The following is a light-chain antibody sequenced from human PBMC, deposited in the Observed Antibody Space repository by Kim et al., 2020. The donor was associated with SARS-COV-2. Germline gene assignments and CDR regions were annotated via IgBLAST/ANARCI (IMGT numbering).Light chain of an antibody. CDR3: NSRDSSGNHLV. CDR2: GKN. V-gene: IGLV3-19*01. Sequence: ALGQTVRITCQGDSLRSYYASWYQQKTGQAPVLVIYGKNNRPSGIPDQFSGSGSGNTASLTITGAQAEDEADYYCNSRDSSGNHLVFGGGTQLTVL. J-gene: IGLJ2*01. CDR1: SLRSYY.